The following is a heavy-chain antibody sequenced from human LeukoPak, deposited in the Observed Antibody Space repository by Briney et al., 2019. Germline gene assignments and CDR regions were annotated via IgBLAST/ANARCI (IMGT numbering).Heavy chain of an antibody. CDR1: GGSISSSSYY. CDR2: IYYSGST. Sequence: SETLSLTCSVSGGSISSSSYYWGWIRQPPGKGLEWIGSIYYSGSTYYNPSLKSRVTISVDTSKNQFSLKLSSVTAADTAVYYCARTSSGWYYFDYWGQGTLVTVSS. D-gene: IGHD6-19*01. V-gene: IGHV4-39*01. J-gene: IGHJ4*02. CDR3: ARTSSGWYYFDY.